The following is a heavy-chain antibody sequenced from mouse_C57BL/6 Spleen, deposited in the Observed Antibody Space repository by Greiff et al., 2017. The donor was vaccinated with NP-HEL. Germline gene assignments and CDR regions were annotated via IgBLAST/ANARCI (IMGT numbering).Heavy chain of an antibody. CDR2: ISSGSSTI. D-gene: IGHD2-3*01. J-gene: IGHJ2*01. Sequence: EVKVEESGGGLVKPGGSLKLSCAASGFTFSDYGMHWVRQAPEKGLEWVAYISSGSSTIYYADTVKGRFTISRDNAKNTLFLQMTSLRSEDTAMYYCARGGLLPGFDYWGQGTTLTVSS. CDR3: ARGGLLPGFDY. CDR1: GFTFSDYG. V-gene: IGHV5-17*01.